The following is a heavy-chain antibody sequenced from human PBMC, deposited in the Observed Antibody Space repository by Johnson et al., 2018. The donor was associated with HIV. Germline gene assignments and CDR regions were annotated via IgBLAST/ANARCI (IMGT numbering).Heavy chain of an antibody. J-gene: IGHJ3*02. D-gene: IGHD2-21*02. CDR2: ISYHGSNK. CDR1: GFTFSRYA. Sequence: QVQLVESGGGVVQPGRSLRLSCAPSGFTFSRYAMHWVCQAPGKGLEWVAVISYHGSNKYYADSVKGRFTISRDNSKNTLYLQMNSLRAEDTAVYYCARYLCGGDCFSDAFDIWGQGTMGTVSS. CDR3: ARYLCGGDCFSDAFDI. V-gene: IGHV3-30-3*01.